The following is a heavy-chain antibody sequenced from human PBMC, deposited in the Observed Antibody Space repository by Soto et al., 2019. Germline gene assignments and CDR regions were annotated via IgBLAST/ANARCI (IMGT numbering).Heavy chain of an antibody. Sequence: PSETLSLTCAVSGYSISSGYYWGWLRQPPGKGLEWIGSIYHGGSTYYNPSLKSRVTISVDTSKNQFSLKLSSVTAADAAVYYCARSDVDTAMIQFDYWGQGTLVTVSS. CDR3: ARSDVDTAMIQFDY. D-gene: IGHD5-18*01. CDR1: GYSISSGYY. CDR2: IYHGGST. J-gene: IGHJ4*02. V-gene: IGHV4-38-2*01.